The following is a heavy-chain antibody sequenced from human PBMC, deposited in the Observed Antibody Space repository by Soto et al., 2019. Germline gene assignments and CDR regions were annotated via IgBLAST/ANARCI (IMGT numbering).Heavy chain of an antibody. Sequence: GGSLRLSCGASGFTFSSYGMHWVRQAPGKGLEWVAVIWYDGSNKYYADSVKGRFTISRDNSKNTLYLQMNSLRAEDTAVYYCARFGRSYDILTGYWDYYYYGMDVWGQGTTVTVSS. CDR1: GFTFSSYG. D-gene: IGHD3-9*01. V-gene: IGHV3-33*01. CDR3: ARFGRSYDILTGYWDYYYYGMDV. CDR2: IWYDGSNK. J-gene: IGHJ6*02.